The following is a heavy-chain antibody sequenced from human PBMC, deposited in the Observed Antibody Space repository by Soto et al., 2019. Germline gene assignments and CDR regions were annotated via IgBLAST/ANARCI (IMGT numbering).Heavy chain of an antibody. J-gene: IGHJ5*02. CDR2: IHHSGTT. CDR3: ATGEVIGGSGYGWFGA. Sequence: QVPLQESGPGLVKHSETLSLACTVSVGSIRRYSWGWIRQSPGQGLQWIGYIHHSGTTHYNPSLKSRVAMSEDTSKTQYSLQLGYVTAADTAGYYCATGEVIGGSGYGWFGAWGQGTLVTVSS. CDR1: VGSIRRYS. D-gene: IGHD6-13*01. V-gene: IGHV4-59*08.